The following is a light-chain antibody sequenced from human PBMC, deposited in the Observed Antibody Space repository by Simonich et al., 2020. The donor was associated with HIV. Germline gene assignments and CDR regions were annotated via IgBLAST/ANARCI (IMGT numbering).Light chain of an antibody. CDR3: QQSYRTPRT. CDR2: AAS. J-gene: IGKJ2*01. V-gene: IGKV1-39*01. Sequence: DIQMTQSPSSLSASVGDRVTITCRASQSIGSYLNWYQKKPGKAPKLLIYAASSLQRGVPSRFSGSGSGTDFTLTISSLQAEDFATYYCQQSYRTPRTFGQGTKLEIK. CDR1: QSIGSY.